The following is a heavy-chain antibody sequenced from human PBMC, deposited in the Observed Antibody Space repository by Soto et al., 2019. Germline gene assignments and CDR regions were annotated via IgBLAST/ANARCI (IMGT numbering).Heavy chain of an antibody. Sequence: GGSLRLSCAASGFTFSSYGMHWVRQAPGKGLEWVAVIWYDGSNKYYADSVKGRFTISRDNSKNTLYLQMNSLRAEDTAVYYCARDDGPASGYDPWPLAYYYGMDVWGQGTTVTVSS. CDR2: IWYDGSNK. V-gene: IGHV3-33*01. CDR3: ARDDGPASGYDPWPLAYYYGMDV. CDR1: GFTFSSYG. D-gene: IGHD5-12*01. J-gene: IGHJ6*02.